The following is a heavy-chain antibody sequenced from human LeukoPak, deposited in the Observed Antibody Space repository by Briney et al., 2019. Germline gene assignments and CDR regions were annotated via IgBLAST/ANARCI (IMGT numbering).Heavy chain of an antibody. V-gene: IGHV3-30*02. CDR2: IPSDGSDN. CDR1: VFTFSTYG. CDR3: ANGLGDYDDFRLGY. Sequence: GGSLRLSCAASVFTFSTYGFHWVRQAPGKGLEWVAFIPSDGSDNYYANSVKGRFTISRDNSKNTLYLQMNSLRSEDTAVYYCANGLGDYDDFRLGYWGQGTLVTVSS. D-gene: IGHD4-17*01. J-gene: IGHJ4*02.